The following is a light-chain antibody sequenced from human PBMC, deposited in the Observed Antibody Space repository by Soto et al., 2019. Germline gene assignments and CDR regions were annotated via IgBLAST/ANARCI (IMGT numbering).Light chain of an antibody. CDR1: NSDVGGYNY. Sequence: QSVLTQPPSASGSPGQSVTISCTGTNSDVGGYNYVSWYQQHPGKAPKLMIFEVNKRPSGVPDRFSGSKSGNTASLTVSGLQSEDEADYYCTSFAGINNFVVFGGGTKLTDL. CDR3: TSFAGINNFVV. J-gene: IGLJ2*01. CDR2: EVN. V-gene: IGLV2-8*01.